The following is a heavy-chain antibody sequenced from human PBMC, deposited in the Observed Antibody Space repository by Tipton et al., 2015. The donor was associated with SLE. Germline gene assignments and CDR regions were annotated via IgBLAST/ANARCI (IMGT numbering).Heavy chain of an antibody. V-gene: IGHV4-34*01. Sequence: TLSLTCAVYGGSFSGYYWSWIRQPPGKGLEWIGEINHSGSTNYNPSLKSRVTISVDTSKNQFSLKLSSVTAADTAVYYCASHIAAATGLFDYWGQGTLVTVSS. CDR3: ASHIAAATGLFDY. CDR2: INHSGST. CDR1: GGSFSGYY. D-gene: IGHD6-13*01. J-gene: IGHJ4*02.